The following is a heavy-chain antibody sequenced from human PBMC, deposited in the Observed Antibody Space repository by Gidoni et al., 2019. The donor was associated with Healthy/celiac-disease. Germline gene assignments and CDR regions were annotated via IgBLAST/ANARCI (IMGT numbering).Heavy chain of an antibody. CDR1: GYSFTSYW. CDR2: IYPGDSDT. V-gene: IGHV5-51*01. J-gene: IGHJ6*02. D-gene: IGHD3-3*01. CDR3: ARLRARGSGYYNYYYYGMDV. Sequence: EVQLVQSGAEVKKPGESLKISCKGSGYSFTSYWNGWVRQMPGKGLEWMGIIYPGDSDTRYSPSFQGQVTISADKSISTADLQWSSLKASDTAMYYCARLRARGSGYYNYYYYGMDVWGQGTTVTVSS.